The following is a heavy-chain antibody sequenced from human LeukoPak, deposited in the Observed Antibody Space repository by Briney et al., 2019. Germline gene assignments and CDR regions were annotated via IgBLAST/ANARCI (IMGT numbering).Heavy chain of an antibody. Sequence: ASVKVSCKASGYTFTGYYMHWVRQAPGQGLEWMGWINPNSGGTNYAQKFQGRVTMTRDTSISTAYMELRSLRSDDTAVYYCARGGPAARLITFGGVTDYWGQGTLVTVSS. V-gene: IGHV1-2*02. CDR1: GYTFTGYY. CDR2: INPNSGGT. CDR3: ARGGPAARLITFGGVTDY. J-gene: IGHJ4*02. D-gene: IGHD3-16*01.